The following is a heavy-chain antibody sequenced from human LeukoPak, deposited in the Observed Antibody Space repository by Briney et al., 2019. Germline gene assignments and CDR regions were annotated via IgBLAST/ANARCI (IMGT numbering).Heavy chain of an antibody. J-gene: IGHJ6*03. CDR2: MNPNSGNT. CDR3: ARSPRLVYDFWSGYYGADPDYYYYYYMDV. Sequence: ASVKVSCKASGYTFTSYDINWVRQATGQGLEWMGWMNPNSGNTGYAQKFQGRVTMTRNTSISTAYMELSSLRSEGTAVYYCARSPRLVYDFWSGYYGADPDYYYYYYMDVWGKGTTVTVSS. CDR1: GYTFTSYD. D-gene: IGHD3-3*01. V-gene: IGHV1-8*01.